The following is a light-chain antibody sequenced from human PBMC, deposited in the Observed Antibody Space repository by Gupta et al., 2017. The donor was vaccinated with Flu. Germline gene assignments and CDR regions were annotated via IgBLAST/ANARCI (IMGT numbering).Light chain of an antibody. CDR1: QSVNPGN. V-gene: IGKV3-20*01. CDR2: AAS. J-gene: IGKJ3*01. CDR3: SLHGDSPPLIT. Sequence: LSLSPGERATLSCRTSQSVNPGNLAWYQQIPGQAPRLLIYAASSRAAGIPDRLSGSGSGTDFTLTISRLEPEDFAAYYCSLHGDSPPLITFGPGTKVDIK.